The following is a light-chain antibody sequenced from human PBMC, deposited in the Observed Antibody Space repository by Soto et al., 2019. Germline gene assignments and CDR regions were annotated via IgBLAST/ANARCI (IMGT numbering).Light chain of an antibody. CDR2: DVS. CDR1: RSGVGGYKY. V-gene: IGLV2-11*01. J-gene: IGLJ2*01. Sequence: SALTQPRAVSGSPGQSVAISCTGSRSGVGGYKYVSWYQQFPGKAPKLIIYDVSRRPSGVPDRFSGSKSGNTASLTISGLQAEDEGDYYCCSYGGGRTPLGFGGGTKVTVL. CDR3: CSYGGGRTPLG.